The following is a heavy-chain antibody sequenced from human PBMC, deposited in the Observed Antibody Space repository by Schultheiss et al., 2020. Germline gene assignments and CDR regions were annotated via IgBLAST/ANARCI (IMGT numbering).Heavy chain of an antibody. D-gene: IGHD3-16*01. J-gene: IGHJ4*02. CDR2: VSGSATHI. CDR3: AKDMGGFDVSAALIDS. CDR1: GFTFSSYA. V-gene: IGHV3-23*01. Sequence: WGSLRLSCAASGFTFSSYAMTWVRQAPGKGLEWVSTVSGSATHIHYADSVEGRFTISRDNSKNTLYLQMNSLTAEDTAKYYCAKDMGGFDVSAALIDSWGQGTLVTVSS.